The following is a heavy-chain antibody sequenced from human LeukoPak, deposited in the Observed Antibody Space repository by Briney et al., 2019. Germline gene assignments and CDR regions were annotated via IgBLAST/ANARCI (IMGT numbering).Heavy chain of an antibody. Sequence: PGRSLRLSCVASGFSFSTYGMHWVRQAPGKGLEWVAVILYDGSSKYYADSLKGRFTISRDNSKNTLYLQMNSLRAEDTAVYFCAKGHRQWELLTAADYWGQGTLVTVSS. CDR2: ILYDGSSK. CDR3: AKGHRQWELLTAADY. CDR1: GFSFSTYG. J-gene: IGHJ4*02. D-gene: IGHD1-26*01. V-gene: IGHV3-33*06.